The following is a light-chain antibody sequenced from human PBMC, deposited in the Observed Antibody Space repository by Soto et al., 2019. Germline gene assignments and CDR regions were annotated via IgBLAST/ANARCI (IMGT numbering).Light chain of an antibody. CDR2: AAS. CDR1: QSISSY. CDR3: QQSFSTPPT. Sequence: DIQMTQSPSSLSASVGDRLTITCLASQSISSYLNWYQHQPGKAPNLLIYAASSLQSGVPSRFSGSGSGTHFTLTISSLQPEDFATYYCQQSFSTPPTFGQGTKVDIK. V-gene: IGKV1-39*01. J-gene: IGKJ1*01.